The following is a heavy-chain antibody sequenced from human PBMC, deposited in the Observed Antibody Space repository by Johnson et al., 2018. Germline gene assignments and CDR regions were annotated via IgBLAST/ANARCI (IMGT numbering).Heavy chain of an antibody. Sequence: QVQLQQWGAGLLKPSETLSLTCGVYGGSFNDYYWTWIRQPPGKGLEWIGELNHRGSINYSPSLKSRVTMSVERWQNQFSLKLTSGTAAEAATYYLARETGHSINYYYGMDVWGQGTTVIVSS. CDR2: LNHRGSI. V-gene: IGHV4-34*01. CDR3: ARETGHSINYYYGMDV. CDR1: GGSFNDYY. J-gene: IGHJ6*02. D-gene: IGHD3-10*01.